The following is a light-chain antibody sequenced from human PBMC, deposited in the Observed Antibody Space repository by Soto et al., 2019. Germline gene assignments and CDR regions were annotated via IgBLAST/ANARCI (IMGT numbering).Light chain of an antibody. Sequence: IVLTQSPGTLSLSPWERATLSCRASQSVSSSYLAWYQQKPGQAPRLLIYDASNRATGVPARFSGSGSGTDFTLTISSLEPEDFAVYYCQQRSSWPPTFGQGTRLEIK. J-gene: IGKJ5*01. CDR3: QQRSSWPPT. CDR2: DAS. V-gene: IGKV3D-20*02. CDR1: QSVSSSY.